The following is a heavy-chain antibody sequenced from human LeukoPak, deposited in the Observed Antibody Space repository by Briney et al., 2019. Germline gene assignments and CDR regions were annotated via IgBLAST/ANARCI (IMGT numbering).Heavy chain of an antibody. D-gene: IGHD3-22*01. V-gene: IGHV4-34*01. Sequence: SETLSLTCAVYGGSFRNYYWSWIRQPPGKGLEWIWEINHSGSTKYNPSLKSRVTISVDRSKNQFSLKLSSVTAADTAVYYCARGPDFYDSSGYYPIWGQGTLVTVSS. CDR1: GGSFRNYY. CDR2: INHSGST. CDR3: ARGPDFYDSSGYYPI. J-gene: IGHJ4*02.